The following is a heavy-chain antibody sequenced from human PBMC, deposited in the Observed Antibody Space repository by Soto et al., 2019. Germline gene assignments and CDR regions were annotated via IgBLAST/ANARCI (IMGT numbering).Heavy chain of an antibody. CDR2: IYYSGST. J-gene: IGHJ4*02. Sequence: KSSETLSLTCSVSGGSISSGGYYWSWIRQHPGKGLEWIGYIYYSGSTYYNPSLKSRVTISVDTSKNQFSLKLSSVTAADTAVYYCASLRGSSGYPGDWGQGNLVTVSS. CDR1: GGSISSGGYY. CDR3: ASLRGSSGYPGD. D-gene: IGHD5-12*01. V-gene: IGHV4-31*03.